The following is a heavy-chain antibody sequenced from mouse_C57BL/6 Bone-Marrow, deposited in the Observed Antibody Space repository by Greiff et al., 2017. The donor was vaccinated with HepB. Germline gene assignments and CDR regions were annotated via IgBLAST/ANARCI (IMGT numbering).Heavy chain of an antibody. D-gene: IGHD1-1*01. J-gene: IGHJ3*01. Sequence: VQLQQSGAELARPGASVKLSCKASGYTFTSYGISWVKQRTGQGLEWIGEIYPRSGNTYYNEKFKGKATLTADKSSSTAYMELRSLTSEDSAVYFCAGDYYYGSSDVWFAYWGQGTLVTVSA. CDR1: GYTFTSYG. CDR2: IYPRSGNT. V-gene: IGHV1-81*01. CDR3: AGDYYYGSSDVWFAY.